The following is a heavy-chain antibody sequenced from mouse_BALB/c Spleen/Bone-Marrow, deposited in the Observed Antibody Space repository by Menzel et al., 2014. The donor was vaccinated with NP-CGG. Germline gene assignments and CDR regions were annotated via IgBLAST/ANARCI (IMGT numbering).Heavy chain of an antibody. CDR2: INNNGGST. CDR1: GFTFSTYG. Sequence: EVQGVESGGGLVQPGGSLKLSCAASGFTFSTYGMSWVRQTPDKRLELVASINNNGGSTYYPDSVKGRFTISRDNAKNTLYLRMSSLKSEDTAMYYCARDHVVGYWGQGTLVTVSA. V-gene: IGHV5-6-3*01. CDR3: ARDHVVGY. J-gene: IGHJ3*01.